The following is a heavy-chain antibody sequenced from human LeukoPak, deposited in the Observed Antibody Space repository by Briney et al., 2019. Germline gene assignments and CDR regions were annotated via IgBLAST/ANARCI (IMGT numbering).Heavy chain of an antibody. CDR2: VGASGGDT. D-gene: IGHD2-15*01. V-gene: IGHV3-23*01. CDR3: AARLPYYGMDV. CDR1: GFTFSSYW. J-gene: IGHJ6*02. Sequence: GGSLRLSCAASGFTFSSYWMHWVRRTPGRGLEWVSTVGASGGDTYYADSVRGRFTISRDNSKNALYMQMNSLRAEDTAVYYCAARLPYYGMDVWGQGTTVTVSS.